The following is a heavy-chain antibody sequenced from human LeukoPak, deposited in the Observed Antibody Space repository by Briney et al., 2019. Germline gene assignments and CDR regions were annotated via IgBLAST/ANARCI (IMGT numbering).Heavy chain of an antibody. CDR2: IWYDGSQK. V-gene: IGHV3-33*01. Sequence: HPGGSLRLSCAASGLTFSNYGMHWVRQAPGKGLEWVAVIWYDGSQKYYADSVKGRDTISRDNAKNTVYLQMNSLRVEDTAVYYCAPPTFDYWGQGTLVTVSS. CDR3: APPTFDY. CDR1: GLTFSNYG. J-gene: IGHJ4*02.